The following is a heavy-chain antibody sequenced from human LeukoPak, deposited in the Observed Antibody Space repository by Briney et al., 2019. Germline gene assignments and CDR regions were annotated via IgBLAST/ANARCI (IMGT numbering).Heavy chain of an antibody. V-gene: IGHV3-23*01. CDR2: ISGAGDNT. J-gene: IGHJ4*02. Sequence: GASLRLSCAASGFTFTNYAMSWVRQAPGKGLEWVSAISGAGDNTYYADSVKGRFTISRDNSKNTLYLQMNSLRAEDTAVYYCAKDAVAGAWGSRFDYRGQGTLVTVSS. D-gene: IGHD6-19*01. CDR1: GFTFTNYA. CDR3: AKDAVAGAWGSRFDY.